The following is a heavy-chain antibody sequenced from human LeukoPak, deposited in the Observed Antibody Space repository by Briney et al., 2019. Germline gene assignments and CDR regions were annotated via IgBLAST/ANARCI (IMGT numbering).Heavy chain of an antibody. Sequence: GGSLRLSCVASGFTFSKYTMSWVRQAPGKGLEWVSGISGSGASTYSADSVKGRFTISRDNPNNTLDLQMNSLTAEDTAVYYCAKGPVAVAGYYFDHWGQGTLVTVSS. D-gene: IGHD6-19*01. CDR3: AKGPVAVAGYYFDH. CDR2: ISGSGAST. CDR1: GFTFSKYT. J-gene: IGHJ4*02. V-gene: IGHV3-23*01.